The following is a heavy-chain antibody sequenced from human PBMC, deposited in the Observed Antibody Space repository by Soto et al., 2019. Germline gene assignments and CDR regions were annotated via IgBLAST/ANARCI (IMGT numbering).Heavy chain of an antibody. J-gene: IGHJ5*02. Sequence: PSETLSLTCTVSGGPFSRGGYYWSWIRQHPGKGLECIGYIFYTGSTYYNPTLKSRVTMSVDTSKRQFSLNLSSLTAADTAVYYCAGDRHTVVVSAEGWFDPWGQGTLVTVSS. V-gene: IGHV4-31*03. CDR3: AGDRHTVVVSAEGWFDP. D-gene: IGHD2-21*02. CDR2: IFYTGST. CDR1: GGPFSRGGYY.